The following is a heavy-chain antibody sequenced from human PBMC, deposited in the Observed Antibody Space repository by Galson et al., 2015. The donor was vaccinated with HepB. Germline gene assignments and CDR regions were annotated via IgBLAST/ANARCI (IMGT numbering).Heavy chain of an antibody. J-gene: IGHJ3*02. CDR1: GFIVSRYY. V-gene: IGHV3-11*05. CDR2: ISSSSSYT. D-gene: IGHD5-18*01. Sequence: SLRLSCAASGFIVSRYYMSWVRQAPGKGLEWVSYISSSSSYTNYADSVKGRFTISRDNAKNTLYLQMNSLRAEDTAVYYCARDQDSYGYSGAFDIWGQGTMVTVSS. CDR3: ARDQDSYGYSGAFDI.